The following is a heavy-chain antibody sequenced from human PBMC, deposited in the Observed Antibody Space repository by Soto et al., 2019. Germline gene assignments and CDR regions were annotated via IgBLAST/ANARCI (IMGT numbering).Heavy chain of an antibody. CDR1: GGSISSYY. D-gene: IGHD5-18*01. Sequence: PSETLSLTCTVSGGSISSYYWSWIRQPPGKGLEWIGYIYYSGSTNYNPSLKSRVTISVDTSKNQFSLKLSSVTAADTAVYYCARSWVDTANFDYWGQGTLVTVSS. V-gene: IGHV4-59*01. CDR2: IYYSGST. J-gene: IGHJ4*02. CDR3: ARSWVDTANFDY.